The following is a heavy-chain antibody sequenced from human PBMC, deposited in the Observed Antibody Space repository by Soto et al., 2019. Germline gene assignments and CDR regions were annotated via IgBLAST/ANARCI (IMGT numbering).Heavy chain of an antibody. Sequence: QITLKESGPTLVKPTQTLTLTCTFSGFSLSSSGVGVGWIRQPPGKALEWLTFIYWDDDKRYSPSLKSRLTMTKDPSKGRVVLTLTNMDPVDTATYYCARLVVAGITYCFDSWGQGTLLTVSS. J-gene: IGHJ4*02. V-gene: IGHV2-5*02. D-gene: IGHD2-15*01. CDR3: ARLVVAGITYCFDS. CDR2: IYWDDDK. CDR1: GFSLSSSGVG.